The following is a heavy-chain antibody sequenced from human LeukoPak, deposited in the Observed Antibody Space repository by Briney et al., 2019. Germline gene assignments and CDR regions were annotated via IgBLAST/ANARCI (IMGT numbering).Heavy chain of an antibody. V-gene: IGHV3-23*01. CDR1: GFIFSDYV. Sequence: GGSLRLSCAGSGFIFSDYVMSWVRQAPGKGLEWVSASGTGGRTYYADSVKGRFTISRDNSKKTVFLQMDGLRAEDTAVYYCARGKGPTVGTTWGQGTLVIVSS. CDR3: ARGKGPTVGTT. J-gene: IGHJ4*02. CDR2: SGTGGRT. D-gene: IGHD1-1*01.